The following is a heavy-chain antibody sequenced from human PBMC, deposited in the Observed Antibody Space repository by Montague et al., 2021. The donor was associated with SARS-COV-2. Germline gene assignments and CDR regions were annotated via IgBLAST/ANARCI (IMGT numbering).Heavy chain of an antibody. Sequence: SETLSLTCTVSGGSISSYYWSWIRQPPGKGLEWIGYIYYSGSTNYNPSLKSRVTISVDTSKNQFSLRLSSVTATDTAMYYCARGGDINWFDHWGQGTLVTVSS. V-gene: IGHV4-59*01. CDR3: ARGGDINWFDH. J-gene: IGHJ5*02. CDR2: IYYSGST. D-gene: IGHD2-21*01. CDR1: GGSISSYY.